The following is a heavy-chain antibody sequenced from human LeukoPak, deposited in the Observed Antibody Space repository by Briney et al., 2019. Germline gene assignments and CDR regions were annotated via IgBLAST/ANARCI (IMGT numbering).Heavy chain of an antibody. Sequence: SETLSLTCTVSGGSISSYYWSWIRQPPGKGLEWIGYIYYSGSTNYNPSLKSRVTISVDTSKDQFSLKLSSVTAADTAVYYCARDRGDFDYWGQGTLVTVSS. CDR3: ARDRGDFDY. CDR2: IYYSGST. V-gene: IGHV4-59*01. D-gene: IGHD3-16*01. CDR1: GGSISSYY. J-gene: IGHJ4*02.